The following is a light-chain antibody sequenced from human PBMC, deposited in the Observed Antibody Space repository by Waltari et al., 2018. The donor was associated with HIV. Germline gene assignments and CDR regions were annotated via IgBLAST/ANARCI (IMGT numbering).Light chain of an antibody. CDR1: QSISSW. Sequence: DIQMTQSPSTLTAFVGDRVTITCRASQSISSWLAWYQQKPGRAPKLLIQKASSLQSGVPSRFSGSGSGTDFTLTISSLQPDDFATYYCQQYNSYSPTFGQGTKLEIK. V-gene: IGKV1-5*03. J-gene: IGKJ2*01. CDR3: QQYNSYSPT. CDR2: KAS.